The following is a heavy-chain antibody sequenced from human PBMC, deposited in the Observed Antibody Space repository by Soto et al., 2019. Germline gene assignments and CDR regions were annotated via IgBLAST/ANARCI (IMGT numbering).Heavy chain of an antibody. V-gene: IGHV4-59*08. CDR3: ARRGTAAGIDY. CDR2: IYYSGST. D-gene: IGHD6-13*01. CDR1: GGSISSYY. J-gene: IGHJ4*02. Sequence: PSETLSLTCTVSGGSISSYYWSWIRQPPGKGLEWIGYIYYSGSTNYNPSLKSRVTISVDTSKNQFSLRLTSVTAADTAVYFCARRGTAAGIDYWGQGTLVTVSS.